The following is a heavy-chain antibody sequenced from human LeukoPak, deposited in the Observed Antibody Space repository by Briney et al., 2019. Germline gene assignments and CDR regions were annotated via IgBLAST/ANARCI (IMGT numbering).Heavy chain of an antibody. Sequence: SETLSLTCTVSGGSISDYYWNWIRQPPGKGLEWIGYIYYSGSTTYKPSLKSRVTLSVDTAKNQFSLKVRSVTAADTAVYYCARGDFCSKSNCYLRPMDVWGKGTTVTVSS. D-gene: IGHD3-3*01. J-gene: IGHJ6*03. CDR2: IYYSGST. CDR3: ARGDFCSKSNCYLRPMDV. CDR1: GGSISDYY. V-gene: IGHV4-59*01.